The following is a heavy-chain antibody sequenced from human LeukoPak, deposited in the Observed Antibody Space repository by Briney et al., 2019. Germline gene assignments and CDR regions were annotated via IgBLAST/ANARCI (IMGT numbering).Heavy chain of an antibody. J-gene: IGHJ4*02. CDR3: ARMRSGYYLVDY. Sequence: PGGSLRLSCAASGFTFSSYSMNWVRQAPGKGLEWVSSISSSSSYIYYAGSVKGRFTISRDNAKNSLYLQMNSLRAEDTAVYYCARMRSGYYLVDYWGQGTLVTVSS. D-gene: IGHD3-22*01. CDR2: ISSSSSYI. CDR1: GFTFSSYS. V-gene: IGHV3-21*01.